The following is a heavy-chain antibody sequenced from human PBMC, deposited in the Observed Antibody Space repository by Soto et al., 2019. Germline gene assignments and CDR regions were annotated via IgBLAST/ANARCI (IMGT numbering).Heavy chain of an antibody. V-gene: IGHV3-7*01. Sequence: GGSLRLSCAASGFTFSSYWMSWVRQAPGKGLEWVANIKQDGSEKYYVDSVKGRFTISRDNAKNSLYLQMNSLRAEDTAVYYCARGYYDSSGYYYSHGRNPYFQHWGQGTLVTVSS. CDR2: IKQDGSEK. D-gene: IGHD3-22*01. CDR1: GFTFSSYW. CDR3: ARGYYDSSGYYYSHGRNPYFQH. J-gene: IGHJ1*01.